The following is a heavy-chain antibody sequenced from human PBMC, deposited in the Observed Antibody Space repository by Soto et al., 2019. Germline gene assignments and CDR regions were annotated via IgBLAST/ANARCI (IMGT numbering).Heavy chain of an antibody. J-gene: IGHJ4*02. Sequence: DVQLLESGGGLVQPGGSLRLSCAASGITISNYPMSWVRQAPGKGLDWVSGISGSGDRTYYADSAKGRFTISKDFSKNSLSLQLDSLRAEDTAVYFCVKDDGGNPSTEPHWGQGTLVTVSS. D-gene: IGHD2-15*01. V-gene: IGHV3-23*01. CDR3: VKDDGGNPSTEPH. CDR1: GITISNYP. CDR2: ISGSGDRT.